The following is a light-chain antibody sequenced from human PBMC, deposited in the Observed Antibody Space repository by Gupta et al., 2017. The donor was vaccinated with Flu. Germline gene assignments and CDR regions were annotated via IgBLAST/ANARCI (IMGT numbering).Light chain of an antibody. CDR3: TSYTNNSALYV. CDR1: SSDVGTHTN. J-gene: IGLJ1*01. V-gene: IGLV2-14*01. Sequence: QCALTQQASVTGPPGHPITIPCPGTSSDVGTHTNVSWYQQPPNKAPNLMIDEVSNRPSGVYSRFSASTSGNTSSLTISLHQAEDEAYYCCTSYTNNSALYVFGTGTKVTVL. CDR2: EVS.